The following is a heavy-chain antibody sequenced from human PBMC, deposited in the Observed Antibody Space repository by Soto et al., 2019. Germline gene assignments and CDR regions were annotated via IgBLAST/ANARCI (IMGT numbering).Heavy chain of an antibody. V-gene: IGHV2-5*02. CDR1: GFSLSTKGVG. CDR3: AHLAGLYDNWNGGYFDF. D-gene: IGHD1-1*01. Sequence: QITLKESGPTRVKPTQTLTLTCTFSGFSLSTKGVGVGWIRQSPGKALERLALIYWDDDKRYSPSLKSRLSITKDTSKNLVVLSMTNMDPVDSATYYCAHLAGLYDNWNGGYFDFWGQGRLVTVSS. J-gene: IGHJ4*02. CDR2: IYWDDDK.